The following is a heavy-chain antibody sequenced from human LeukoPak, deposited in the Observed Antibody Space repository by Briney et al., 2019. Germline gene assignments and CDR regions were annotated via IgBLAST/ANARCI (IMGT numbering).Heavy chain of an antibody. CDR1: GFIFSTYS. J-gene: IGHJ4*02. Sequence: GGSLRLSCAASGFIFSTYSMNWVRQAPGKGLEWVSSISSSSSYIYYADSVKGRFTISRDNAKNSLYLQMNSLRAEDTAVYYCARGPMGNCVQHFDYWGQGTLVTVSS. V-gene: IGHV3-21*01. CDR2: ISSSSSYI. D-gene: IGHD1-7*01. CDR3: ARGPMGNCVQHFDY.